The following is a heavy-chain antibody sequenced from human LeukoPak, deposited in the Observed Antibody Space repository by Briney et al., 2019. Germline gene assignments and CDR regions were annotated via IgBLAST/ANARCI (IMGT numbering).Heavy chain of an antibody. V-gene: IGHV1-24*01. Sequence: ASVKVFCKVSGYTLTELSMHWVRQAPGKGLEWMGGFDPEDGETIYAQKFQGRVTMTEDTSTDTAYMELSSLRSEDTAVYYCATVGSRIAVAGKNNWFDPWGQGTLVTVSS. J-gene: IGHJ5*02. CDR2: FDPEDGET. D-gene: IGHD6-19*01. CDR3: ATVGSRIAVAGKNNWFDP. CDR1: GYTLTELS.